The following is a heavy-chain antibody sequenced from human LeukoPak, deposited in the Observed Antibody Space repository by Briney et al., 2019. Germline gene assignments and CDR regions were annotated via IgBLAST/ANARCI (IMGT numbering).Heavy chain of an antibody. D-gene: IGHD2-2*02. CDR2: ISYDGSNK. Sequence: QPGRSLRLSCAASGFTFSSYAMHWVRQAPGKGLEWVAVISYDGSNKYYADSVKGRFTTSRDNSKNTLYLQMNSLRAEDTAVYYCARDLFVHCSSTSCYTPYFDYWGQGTLVTVSS. CDR1: GFTFSSYA. CDR3: ARDLFVHCSSTSCYTPYFDY. J-gene: IGHJ4*02. V-gene: IGHV3-30*01.